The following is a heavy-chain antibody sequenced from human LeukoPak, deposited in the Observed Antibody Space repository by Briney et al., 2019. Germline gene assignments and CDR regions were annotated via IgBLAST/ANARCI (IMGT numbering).Heavy chain of an antibody. J-gene: IGHJ4*02. CDR3: ARDMDYDSSGYYSYYFDY. D-gene: IGHD3-22*01. Sequence: ASVKVSCKASGYTFTSYYMHWVRQAPGQGLEWMGIINPSGGSTSYAHKFQGRVTMTRDTSTSTVYMELSSLRSEDTAVYYCARDMDYDSSGYYSYYFDYWGQGTLVTVSS. CDR1: GYTFTSYY. V-gene: IGHV1-46*01. CDR2: INPSGGST.